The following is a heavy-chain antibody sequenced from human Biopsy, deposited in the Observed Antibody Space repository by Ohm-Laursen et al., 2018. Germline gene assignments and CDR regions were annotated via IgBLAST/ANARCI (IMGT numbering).Heavy chain of an antibody. CDR3: ARGDYFDSNGYFWFDP. CDR1: GGSISSGGSY. D-gene: IGHD3-22*01. J-gene: IGHJ5*02. Sequence: SDNLSLTWTVSGGSISSGGSYWSWIRQRPGKGLEWIGYIFNSANTYYNPSLKNLITISGDTPKNQFSLKLNSVTAADTAVYYCARGDYFDSNGYFWFDPWGQGTLVTVSS. CDR2: IFNSANT. V-gene: IGHV4-31*01.